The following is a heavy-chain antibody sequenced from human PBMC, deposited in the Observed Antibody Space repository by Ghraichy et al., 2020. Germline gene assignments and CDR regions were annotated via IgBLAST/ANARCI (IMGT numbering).Heavy chain of an antibody. CDR3: AKDHYYDSSGYYGN. J-gene: IGHJ4*02. D-gene: IGHD3-22*01. V-gene: IGHV3-23*01. CDR1: GFTFSSYA. Sequence: SCAASGFTFSSYAMSWVRQAPGKGLEWVSAISGSGGSTYYADSVKGRFTISRDNSKNTLYLQMNSLRAEDTAVYYCAKDHYYDSSGYYGNWGQGTLVTVSS. CDR2: ISGSGGST.